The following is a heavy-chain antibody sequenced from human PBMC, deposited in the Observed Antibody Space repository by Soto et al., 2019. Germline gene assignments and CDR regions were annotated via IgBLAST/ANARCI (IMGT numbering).Heavy chain of an antibody. D-gene: IGHD3-22*01. V-gene: IGHV1-46*01. CDR2: INPSGGST. CDR3: ARDLGGGDYDSSGPNYGMDV. Sequence: ASVKVSCKASGYTFTSYYMHWVRQAPGQGREWMGIINPSGGSTSYAQKFQGRVTMTRDTSTSTVYMELSSLRSEYTAVYYCARDLGGGDYDSSGPNYGMDVWGQGTTVTVSS. CDR1: GYTFTSYY. J-gene: IGHJ6*02.